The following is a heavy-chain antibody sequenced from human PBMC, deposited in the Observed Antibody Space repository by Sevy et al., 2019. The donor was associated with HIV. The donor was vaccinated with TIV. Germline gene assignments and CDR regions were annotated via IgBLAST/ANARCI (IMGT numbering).Heavy chain of an antibody. Sequence: GGSLILSCAAYGFTFSSYAMSWVRQAPGKGLEWVSCIIGSGGRTYYAESVKGRFTISRDNAKNTLYLQMNNLRAEDTAVYYCAKDGHDYGDFYFNYWGQGTLVTVSS. D-gene: IGHD4-17*01. V-gene: IGHV3-23*01. J-gene: IGHJ4*02. CDR2: IIGSGGRT. CDR3: AKDGHDYGDFYFNY. CDR1: GFTFSSYA.